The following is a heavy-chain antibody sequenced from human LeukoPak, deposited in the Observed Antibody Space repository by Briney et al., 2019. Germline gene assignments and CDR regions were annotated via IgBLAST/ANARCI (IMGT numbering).Heavy chain of an antibody. CDR3: ARDYDILTGASKLDY. CDR2: ISAYNGNT. CDR1: GYTFTSYG. Sequence: ASVKVSCTASGYTFTSYGISWVRQAPGQGLEWMGWISAYNGNTNYAQKLQGRVTMTTDTSTSTAYMELRSLRSDDTAVYYCARDYDILTGASKLDYWGQGTLVTVSS. V-gene: IGHV1-18*04. J-gene: IGHJ4*02. D-gene: IGHD3-9*01.